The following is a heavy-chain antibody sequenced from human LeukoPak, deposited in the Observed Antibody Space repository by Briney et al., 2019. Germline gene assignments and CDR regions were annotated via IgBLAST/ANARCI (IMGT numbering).Heavy chain of an antibody. CDR3: ARVLRWDHAFDI. D-gene: IGHD1-26*01. J-gene: IGHJ3*02. CDR1: GGSISSSSYY. V-gene: IGHV4-39*07. Sequence: SETLSLTCTVSGGSISSSSYYWGWIRQPPGKGLEWIGSIYYSGSTYYNPSLKGRVTISVDTSKNQFSLKLSSVTAADTAVYYCARVLRWDHAFDIWGQGTMVTVSS. CDR2: IYYSGST.